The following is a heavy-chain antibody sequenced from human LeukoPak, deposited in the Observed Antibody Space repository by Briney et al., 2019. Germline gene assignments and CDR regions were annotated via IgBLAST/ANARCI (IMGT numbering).Heavy chain of an antibody. V-gene: IGHV4-38-2*02. Sequence: SETLSLTCTVSGYSISSGYYWGWIRQPPGKGLEFIVSIYHNGSTYYNPSLKSRVTISIDTSKNQFSLDVSSVTAADTAVYYCAREVASTGWFDPWGQGTLVTVSS. D-gene: IGHD2-15*01. CDR2: IYHNGST. J-gene: IGHJ5*02. CDR3: AREVASTGWFDP. CDR1: GYSISSGYY.